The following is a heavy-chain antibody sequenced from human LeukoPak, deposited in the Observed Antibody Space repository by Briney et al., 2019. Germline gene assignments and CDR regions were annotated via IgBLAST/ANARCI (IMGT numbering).Heavy chain of an antibody. V-gene: IGHV1-18*01. CDR1: GYTFTSYG. CDR3: ARHILTGYGRGCYYYCMDV. J-gene: IGHJ6*03. Sequence: ASVKVSCKASGYTFTSYGISWVRQAPGQGLEWMGWISAYNGNTNYAQKLQGRVTMTTDTSTGTAYMELRSLRSDDTAVYYCARHILTGYGRGCYYYCMDVWGKGTTVTISS. CDR2: ISAYNGNT. D-gene: IGHD3-9*01.